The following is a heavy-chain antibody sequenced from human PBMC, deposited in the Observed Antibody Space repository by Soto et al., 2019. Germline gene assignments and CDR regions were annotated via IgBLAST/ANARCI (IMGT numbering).Heavy chain of an antibody. CDR3: AREYCSSTSCYHDY. CDR2: IYSGGST. D-gene: IGHD2-2*01. J-gene: IGHJ4*02. Sequence: EVQLVESGGGLVQPGGSLRLSCEASGFTVSSNYMSWVRQAPGKGLEWVSVIYSGGSTYYADSVKGRFTISRHNSKNTLYLQMNSLRAEDTAVYYCAREYCSSTSCYHDYWGQGTLVTVSS. V-gene: IGHV3-53*04. CDR1: GFTVSSNY.